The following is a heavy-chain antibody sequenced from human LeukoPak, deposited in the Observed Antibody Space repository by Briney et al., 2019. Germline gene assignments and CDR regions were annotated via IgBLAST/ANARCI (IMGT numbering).Heavy chain of an antibody. CDR3: ARAKAMVRGVDYYYGMDV. J-gene: IGHJ6*02. Sequence: GASVKVSCKASGYTFISYDINWVRQATGQGLEWMGWMNPNSGNTGYEQKFQGRVTMTRNTSISTVYMELSSLRSEDTAVYYCARAKAMVRGVDYYYGMDVWGQGTLVTVSS. D-gene: IGHD3-10*01. CDR2: MNPNSGNT. CDR1: GYTFISYD. V-gene: IGHV1-8*01.